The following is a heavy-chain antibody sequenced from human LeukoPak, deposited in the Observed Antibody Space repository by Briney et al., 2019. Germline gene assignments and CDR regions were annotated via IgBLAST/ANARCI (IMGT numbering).Heavy chain of an antibody. CDR1: GYTFTNYG. Sequence: ASVNVSCKASGYTFTNYGITWVRQAPGQGREWMGWISVYNGKTNYAQKLQGRVTMTTDTSTSTADMELRSLTSDDTAVYYCARRLCGSSCRINWFDPWGQGTLVTVSS. CDR2: ISVYNGKT. D-gene: IGHD6-13*01. J-gene: IGHJ5*02. CDR3: ARRLCGSSCRINWFDP. V-gene: IGHV1-18*01.